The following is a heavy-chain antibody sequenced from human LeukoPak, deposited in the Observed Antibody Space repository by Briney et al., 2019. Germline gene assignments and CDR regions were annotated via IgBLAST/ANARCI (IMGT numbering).Heavy chain of an antibody. V-gene: IGHV3-23*01. CDR1: GFTFSSYA. D-gene: IGHD3-22*01. Sequence: GGSLRLSCAASGFTFSSYAVSWVRQAPGKGLEWVSAISGSGGSTYYADSVKGRFTISRDNSKNTLYLQMNSLRAEDTAVYYCAKDGGYDSSGYFGYFDYWGQGTLVTVSS. CDR2: ISGSGGST. J-gene: IGHJ4*02. CDR3: AKDGGYDSSGYFGYFDY.